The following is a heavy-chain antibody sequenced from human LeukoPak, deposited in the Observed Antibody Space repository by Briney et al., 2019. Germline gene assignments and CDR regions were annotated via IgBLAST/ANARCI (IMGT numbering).Heavy chain of an antibody. CDR1: GFTVSSNS. D-gene: IGHD3-9*01. Sequence: GGSLRLSCTVSGFTVSSNSMSWVRQAPGKGLEWVSFIYSDNTHYSDSVKGRFTISRDNAKNSLYLQMDSLRAEDTAVYYCARDGDILTGYYKYYFDYWGQGTLVTVSS. CDR2: IYSDNT. J-gene: IGHJ4*02. CDR3: ARDGDILTGYYKYYFDY. V-gene: IGHV3-53*01.